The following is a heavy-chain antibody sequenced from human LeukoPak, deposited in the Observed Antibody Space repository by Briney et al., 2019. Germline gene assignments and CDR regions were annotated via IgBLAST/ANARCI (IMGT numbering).Heavy chain of an antibody. CDR3: AREAPYSSSPYGY. CDR1: GFTFSTYA. Sequence: GRSLRLSCAASGFTFSTYAMHWVRQAPGKGLEWLTVISYNGSHQYYSDSVKGRFTISRDNAKNSLYLQMNSLRAEDTAVYYCAREAPYSSSPYGYWGQGTLVTVSS. CDR2: ISYNGSHQ. D-gene: IGHD6-13*01. J-gene: IGHJ4*02. V-gene: IGHV3-30*04.